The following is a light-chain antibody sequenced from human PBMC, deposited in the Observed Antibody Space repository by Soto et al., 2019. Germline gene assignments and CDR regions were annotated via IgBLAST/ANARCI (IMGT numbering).Light chain of an antibody. CDR2: AAT. CDR3: DRSYRSIS. V-gene: IGKV1-39*01. Sequence: DIQMTQSPSSLFASVGDRVTITCRASQSISAYLNWYQQRPGKAPSLLIYAATRLHSGVPSRFSGSGSGTDFTLTISRLQAEDFATYYCDRSYRSISFGQGTRLEMK. CDR1: QSISAY. J-gene: IGKJ5*01.